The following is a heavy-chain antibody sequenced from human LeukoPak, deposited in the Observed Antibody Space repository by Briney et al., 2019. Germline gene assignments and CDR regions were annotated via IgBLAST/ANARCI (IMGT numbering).Heavy chain of an antibody. CDR1: GFTFSGSA. Sequence: GGSLRLSCAASGFTFSGSAMHWVRQASGKGLEWVGRIRSKANSYATAYAASVKGRFTISRDDSKNTAYLQMNSLKTEDTAVYYCSTRVPNAFDIWGQGRMVTVSS. CDR3: STRVPNAFDI. V-gene: IGHV3-73*01. CDR2: IRSKANSYAT. D-gene: IGHD4/OR15-4a*01. J-gene: IGHJ3*02.